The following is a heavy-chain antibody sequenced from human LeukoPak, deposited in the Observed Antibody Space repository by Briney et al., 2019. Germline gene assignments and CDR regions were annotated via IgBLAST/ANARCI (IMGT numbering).Heavy chain of an antibody. CDR2: ISSSSSTI. CDR1: GFTFSSYS. Sequence: QPGGSLRLSCAASGFTFSSYSMNWVRQAPGKGLEWVSYISSSSSTIYYADSVKGRFTISRDNAKNSLYLQMNSLRAEDTAVYYCATGNWGSWDYWGQGTLVTVSS. CDR3: ATGNWGSWDY. J-gene: IGHJ4*02. D-gene: IGHD7-27*01. V-gene: IGHV3-48*01.